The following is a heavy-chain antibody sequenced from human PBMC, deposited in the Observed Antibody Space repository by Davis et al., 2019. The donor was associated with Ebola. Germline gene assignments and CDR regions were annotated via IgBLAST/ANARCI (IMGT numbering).Heavy chain of an antibody. CDR2: ISYDGSNK. D-gene: IGHD3-16*01. Sequence: PGGSLRLSCAASGFTFSSYAMHWVRQAPGKGLEWVAVISYDGSNKYYADSVKGRFTISRDNSKNTLYLQMNSLRAEDTAVYYCARREERPGGLDDYYGMDVWGQGTTVTVSS. J-gene: IGHJ6*02. V-gene: IGHV3-30-3*01. CDR3: ARREERPGGLDDYYGMDV. CDR1: GFTFSSYA.